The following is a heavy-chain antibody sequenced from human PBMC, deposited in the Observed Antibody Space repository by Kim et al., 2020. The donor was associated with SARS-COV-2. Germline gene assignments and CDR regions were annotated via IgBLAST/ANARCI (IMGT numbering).Heavy chain of an antibody. CDR3: ARDHRVNCTNGVCYKYSYFYYGMDV. Sequence: GGSLRLSCAASGFTFSSYWMHWVRQAPGKGLVWVSRINSDGSSTSYADSVKGRFTISRDNAKNTLYLQMNSLRAEDTAVYYCARDHRVNCTNGVCYKYSYFYYGMDVWGQGTTVTVSS. J-gene: IGHJ6*02. CDR1: GFTFSSYW. D-gene: IGHD2-8*01. CDR2: INSDGSST. V-gene: IGHV3-74*01.